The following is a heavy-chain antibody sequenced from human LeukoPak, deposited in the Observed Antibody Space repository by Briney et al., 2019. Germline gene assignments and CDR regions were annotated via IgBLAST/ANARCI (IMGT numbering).Heavy chain of an antibody. V-gene: IGHV6-1*01. CDR1: GDSASSNSAA. D-gene: IGHD4-11*01. Sequence: PSQTLSLTCAVSGDSASSNSAAWNWIRQSPSRGLEWLGRTYYRSKWYNDYAVSAKSRITINPDTSKNQFSLHLSSVTPEDTAVYYCAREGDYKVGHYYYGLDVWGQGTTVTVSS. CDR2: TYYRSKWYN. CDR3: AREGDYKVGHYYYGLDV. J-gene: IGHJ6*02.